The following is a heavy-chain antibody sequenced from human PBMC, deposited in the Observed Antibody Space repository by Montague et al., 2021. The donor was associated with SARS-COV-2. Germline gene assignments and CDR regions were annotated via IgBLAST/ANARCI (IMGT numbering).Heavy chain of an antibody. CDR2: SDWXXXK. CDR1: GFSLSTGGMC. D-gene: IGHD3-10*01. V-gene: IGHV2-70*11. Sequence: PALVTPTPTLTLPSTFSGFSLSTGGMCVSWIRPPPGKALEWPARSDWXXXKHYSTSLKTRLTISKDTSTNQVVLTMTNMDPVDTATYYCARSSVVRGVSLGYWGQGTLVTVSS. CDR3: ARSSVVRGVSLGY. J-gene: IGHJ4*02.